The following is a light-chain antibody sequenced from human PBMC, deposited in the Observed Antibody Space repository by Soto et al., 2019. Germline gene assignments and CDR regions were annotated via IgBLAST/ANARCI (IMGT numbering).Light chain of an antibody. CDR3: QQYGSSTWT. V-gene: IGKV3-20*01. Sequence: EIVLTQSPGTLSLSPGARAPLSCRASQSVSSSYLAWYQQKPGQAPRLLIYGASSRATGIPDRFSGSGSGTDFTLTINRLEPEDFAVYYCQQYGSSTWTFGQGTKVDIK. CDR1: QSVSSSY. CDR2: GAS. J-gene: IGKJ1*01.